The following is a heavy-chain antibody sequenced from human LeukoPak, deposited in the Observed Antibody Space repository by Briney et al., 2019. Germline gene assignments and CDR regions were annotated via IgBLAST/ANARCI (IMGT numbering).Heavy chain of an antibody. V-gene: IGHV3-30*02. CDR3: ARECGYFDY. Sequence: GGSLRLSCAASGFTFSSYAMTWVRQAPGKGLEWVAFIQYDGSNKYYADSVKGRFTISRDNAKNSLYLQMNSLRAEDTAVYYCARECGYFDYWGQGTLVTVSS. CDR1: GFTFSSYA. J-gene: IGHJ4*02. CDR2: IQYDGSNK.